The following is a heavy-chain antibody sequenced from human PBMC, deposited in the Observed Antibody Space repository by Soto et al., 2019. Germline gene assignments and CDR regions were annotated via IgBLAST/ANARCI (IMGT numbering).Heavy chain of an antibody. CDR1: GGSISSGGYS. Sequence: QLQLQESGSGLVKPSQTLSLTCAVSGGSISSGGYSWSWIRQPPGKGLEWIGYNSHTGSTYYNPLPKCRVTISVDRSKNPFSLKLSSVTAADTAVYYCARGGGFLGYWCRGSLVTVYS. D-gene: IGHD3-10*01. J-gene: IGHJ4*02. V-gene: IGHV4-30-2*01. CDR3: ARGGGFLGY. CDR2: NSHTGST.